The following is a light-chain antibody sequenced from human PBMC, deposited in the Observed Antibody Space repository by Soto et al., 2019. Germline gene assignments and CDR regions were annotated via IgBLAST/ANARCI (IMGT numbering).Light chain of an antibody. Sequence: DIQLTQSPSFLSASVGDRVTITCRASQGISSYLAWYQQKPGKAPKLLIYAAPTLQSGVPSRFSGSGSGTVFTLTLRSLQPEDFATYYCQQLNSYLLYTFGQGTKLEIK. J-gene: IGKJ2*01. CDR3: QQLNSYLLYT. CDR2: AAP. V-gene: IGKV1-9*01. CDR1: QGISSY.